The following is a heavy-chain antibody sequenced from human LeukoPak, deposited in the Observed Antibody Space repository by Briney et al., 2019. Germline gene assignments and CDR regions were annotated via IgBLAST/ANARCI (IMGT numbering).Heavy chain of an antibody. J-gene: IGHJ4*02. CDR1: GFTFGGYG. CDR2: IWYDGSNI. CDR3: ARGRQQDVIDF. D-gene: IGHD1/OR15-1a*01. Sequence: GGSLRLSCTASGFTFGGYGMHWVRQAAGKGLEWVTVIWYDGSNIYYGDSVKDRFTISRDNSQNTLYLQMNSLRAEDTALYYCARGRQQDVIDFRGQGTLVTVSS. V-gene: IGHV3-33*01.